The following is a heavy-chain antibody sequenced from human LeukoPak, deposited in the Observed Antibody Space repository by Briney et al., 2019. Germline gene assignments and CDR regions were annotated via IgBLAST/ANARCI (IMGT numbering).Heavy chain of an antibody. J-gene: IGHJ1*01. D-gene: IGHD2-21*02. V-gene: IGHV3-7*01. Sequence: QAGGSLRLPCVVSGFTFNRCWMNWVRQAPGKGLEWVAHINPDGRDTYYVDSVKGRFTISRDNAQNSMYLQMNSLRVEDTAVYYCTSWGDTTAEYFQRWGQGTLVTVSS. CDR2: INPDGRDT. CDR3: TSWGDTTAEYFQR. CDR1: GFTFNRCW.